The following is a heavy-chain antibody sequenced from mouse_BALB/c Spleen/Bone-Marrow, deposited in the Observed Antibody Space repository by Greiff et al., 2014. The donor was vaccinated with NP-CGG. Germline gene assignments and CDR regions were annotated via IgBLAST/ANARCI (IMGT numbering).Heavy chain of an antibody. CDR2: INPYNDGS. Sequence: SGPELVKPGASVKMSCKASGYTFTSYVLPWGKQKPGQALEGIGYINPYNDGSKYNEKFKGKATLTSDKSSSTAYMELSSLTSEDSAVYYCARTTVVDIYWYFDVWGAGTTVTVSS. CDR3: ARTTVVDIYWYFDV. CDR1: GYTFTSYV. J-gene: IGHJ1*01. D-gene: IGHD1-1*01. V-gene: IGHV1-14*01.